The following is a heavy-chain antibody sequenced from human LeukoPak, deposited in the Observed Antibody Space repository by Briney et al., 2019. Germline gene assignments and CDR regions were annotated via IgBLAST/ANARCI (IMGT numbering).Heavy chain of an antibody. D-gene: IGHD6-13*01. CDR2: INSDGSST. CDR1: GFTFSSYW. Sequence: GGSLRLSCAASGFTFSSYWMHWVRHAPGKGLVWVSRINSDGSSTSYADSVKGRFTISRDNAKNTLYLQMNSLRAEDTAVYYCARDGAAAGLDYWGQGTLVTVSS. J-gene: IGHJ4*02. CDR3: ARDGAAAGLDY. V-gene: IGHV3-74*01.